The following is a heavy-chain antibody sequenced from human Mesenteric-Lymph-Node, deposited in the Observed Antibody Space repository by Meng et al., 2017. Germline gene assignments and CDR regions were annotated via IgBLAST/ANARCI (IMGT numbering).Heavy chain of an antibody. CDR2: ISWNSGSI. Sequence: SLKISCATSGFTFDDYAMHWVRQAPGKGLEWVSGISWNSGSIDYADSVKGRFTISRDNAKNSVFLQMTSLTAEDTALYYCARNRGYNSFDYWGQGTLVTVSS. CDR1: GFTFDDYA. J-gene: IGHJ4*02. CDR3: ARNRGYNSFDY. D-gene: IGHD5-24*01. V-gene: IGHV3-9*01.